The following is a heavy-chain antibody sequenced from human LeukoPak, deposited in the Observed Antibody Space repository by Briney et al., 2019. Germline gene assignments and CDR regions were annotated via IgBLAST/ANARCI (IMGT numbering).Heavy chain of an antibody. J-gene: IGHJ4*02. D-gene: IGHD3-3*01. V-gene: IGHV4-59*01. Sequence: SETLSLTCTVSGGSISSYYWSWIRQPPGKGLEWIGYIYYSGSTNYNPSLKSRVTISVDTSKNQFSLKLSSVTAADTAVYYCATGDAYYDSTYYFDYWGQGTLVTVSS. CDR1: GGSISSYY. CDR2: IYYSGST. CDR3: ATGDAYYDSTYYFDY.